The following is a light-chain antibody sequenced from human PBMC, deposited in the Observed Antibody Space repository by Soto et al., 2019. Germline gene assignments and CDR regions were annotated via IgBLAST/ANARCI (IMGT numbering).Light chain of an antibody. J-gene: IGKJ2*01. CDR2: DAS. Sequence: DIQMTQSPSTLSASVGDRDTITCRASQTISNWLAWYQQKPGKAPKLLIFDASTLESGVPSRFSGSGSGTEFTLTFSSLQPDDFATYYCHQYSSFLYTFGQGTKVDIK. V-gene: IGKV1-5*01. CDR1: QTISNW. CDR3: HQYSSFLYT.